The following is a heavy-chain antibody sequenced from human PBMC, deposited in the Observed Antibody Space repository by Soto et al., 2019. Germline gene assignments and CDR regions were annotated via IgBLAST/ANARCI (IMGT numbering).Heavy chain of an antibody. CDR1: GFTFSSHE. CDR2: LGASGGTT. CDR3: ARARYLIFAVPPYGMHV. J-gene: IGHJ6*02. Sequence: EVQLVEAGGGLEQPGGSLRLSCVVSGFTFSSHEMNWVRQAPGKGLEWVSNLGASGGTTYYADSVKGRFTISRDNTKNSLYLQMDSLRAEDTAVYYCARARYLIFAVPPYGMHVWGQGTTVIVS. V-gene: IGHV3-48*03. D-gene: IGHD2-21*01.